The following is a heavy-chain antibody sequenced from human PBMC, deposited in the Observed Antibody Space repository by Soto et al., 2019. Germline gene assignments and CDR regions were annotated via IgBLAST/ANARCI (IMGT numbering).Heavy chain of an antibody. CDR2: IYSGGSI. V-gene: IGHV3-66*01. Sequence: PGGSLRLSCEASGFIVSSTYMGWVRQAPGKGLEWASVIYSGGSINYADSVKGRFTISRDNAKNTVYLQMNSLRAEDTAVYYCARVGRGWFFYDYWGQGNLVTVSS. J-gene: IGHJ4*02. CDR3: ARVGRGWFFYDY. D-gene: IGHD6-19*01. CDR1: GFIVSSTY.